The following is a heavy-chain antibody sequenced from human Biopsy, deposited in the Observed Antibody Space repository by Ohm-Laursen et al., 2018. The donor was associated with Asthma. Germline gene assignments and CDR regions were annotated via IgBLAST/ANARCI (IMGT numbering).Heavy chain of an antibody. CDR3: ARDAPTGGYIDY. Sequence: GSLRLSCTASGFTFSGYTMNWVRQAPGKGLEWVSSITSSSSYIFYADSVKGRFTISRDNPRNSLYLQMNSLRAEDTAVYYCARDAPTGGYIDYWGLRTLVTVSS. CDR1: GFTFSGYT. J-gene: IGHJ4*02. CDR2: ITSSSSYI. V-gene: IGHV3-21*01. D-gene: IGHD7-27*01.